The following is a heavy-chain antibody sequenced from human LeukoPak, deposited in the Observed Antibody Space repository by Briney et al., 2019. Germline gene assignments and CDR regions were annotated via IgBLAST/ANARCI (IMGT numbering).Heavy chain of an antibody. CDR1: GFTFSSYG. V-gene: IGHV3-33*01. J-gene: IGHJ3*02. CDR3: ARGKASGEYSPYGLDALDI. D-gene: IGHD5-12*01. CDR2: IWDDGSTT. Sequence: GGSLRLSCAASGFTFSSYGIHWVRQAPGKGLEWVVVIWDDGSTTYYADSVKGRFTISRDNSHNTLYLQMNSLRAEDTAVYYCARGKASGEYSPYGLDALDIWGQGTVVTVSS.